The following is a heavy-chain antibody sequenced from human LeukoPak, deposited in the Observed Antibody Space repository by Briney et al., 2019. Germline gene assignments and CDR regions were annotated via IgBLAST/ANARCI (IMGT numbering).Heavy chain of an antibody. CDR3: ARDCSSTSCFDY. CDR1: GGSISSSSYY. Sequence: SETLSLTCTVSGGSISSSSYYWGWIRQPPGKGLEWIGYIYYSGSTNYNPSLKSRVTISVDTSKNQFSLKLSSVTAADTAVYYCARDCSSTSCFDYWGQGTLVTVSS. D-gene: IGHD2-2*01. CDR2: IYYSGST. J-gene: IGHJ4*02. V-gene: IGHV4-61*01.